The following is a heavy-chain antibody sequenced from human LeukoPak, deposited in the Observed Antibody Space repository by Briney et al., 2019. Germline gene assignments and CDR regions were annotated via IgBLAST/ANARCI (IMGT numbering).Heavy chain of an antibody. Sequence: SETLSLTCTVSGGSISSYYWSWIRQPPGKGLEWIGYIYYSGSTNYNPSLKSRVTIPVDTSKNQFSLKLSSVTAADTAVYYCARAPQGTADYYGMDVWGQGTTVTVSS. D-gene: IGHD1/OR15-1a*01. CDR1: GGSISSYY. CDR2: IYYSGST. J-gene: IGHJ6*02. CDR3: ARAPQGTADYYGMDV. V-gene: IGHV4-59*01.